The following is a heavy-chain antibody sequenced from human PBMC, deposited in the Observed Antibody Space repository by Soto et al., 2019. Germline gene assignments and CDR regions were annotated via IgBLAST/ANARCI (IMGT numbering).Heavy chain of an antibody. CDR2: MNPTCGNT. J-gene: IGHJ5*01. V-gene: IGHV1-8*01. CDR1: GYTFTKYD. Sequence: QVQLVQSGAEVKTPGASVKVSCKASGYTFTKYDMNWVRRAPGQGREWMGWMNPTCGNTGYAQKFQGRLTMTWDTTIGIAHMELSSLRNEDAAVYYCARSDVHTFNWLDSWGQGTLVTVS. D-gene: IGHD2-2*02. CDR3: ARSDVHTFNWLDS.